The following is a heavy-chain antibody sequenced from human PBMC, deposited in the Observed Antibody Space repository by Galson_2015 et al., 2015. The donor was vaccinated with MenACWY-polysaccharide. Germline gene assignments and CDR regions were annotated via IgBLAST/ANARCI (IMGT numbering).Heavy chain of an antibody. D-gene: IGHD2/OR15-2a*01. J-gene: IGHJ6*02. CDR2: ISYDETNK. Sequence: SLRLSCAASGFTFNSYAMHWVRQAPGKGLEWLAVISYDETNKYYADSVKGRFTISRDNSMNTLYLQMNSLRAEDTAVFYCARAYCDRITGYGMDVWGQGTAVAVSS. CDR1: GFTFNSYA. CDR3: ARAYCDRITGYGMDV. V-gene: IGHV3-30-3*01.